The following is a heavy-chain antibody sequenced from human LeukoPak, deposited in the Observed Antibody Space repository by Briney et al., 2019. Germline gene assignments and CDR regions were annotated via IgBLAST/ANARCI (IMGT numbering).Heavy chain of an antibody. D-gene: IGHD1-14*01. J-gene: IGHJ3*02. Sequence: GGSLRLSCAASGFTVNSIYMSWVRQAPGKGLEWVSTISAGGGDTDYADSVRGRFTISRDNSKNTLHLQMNSLRAEDTAVYYCAKGNQRAYDAFDIWGQGTMVTVSS. V-gene: IGHV3-23*01. CDR3: AKGNQRAYDAFDI. CDR1: GFTVNSIY. CDR2: ISAGGGDT.